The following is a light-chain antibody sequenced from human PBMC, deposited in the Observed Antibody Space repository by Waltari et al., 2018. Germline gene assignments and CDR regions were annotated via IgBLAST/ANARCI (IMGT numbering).Light chain of an antibody. CDR1: RSDVGGSNY. V-gene: IGLV2-14*01. CDR3: SSYTSSSTLV. Sequence: QSALTQPASVSGSPGQSITISCTGTRSDVGGSNYVPWYQQHPGKAPKLMIYEVSNRPSGVSNRFSGSKSGNTASLTISGLQAEDEADYYCSSYTSSSTLVFGGGTKLTVL. J-gene: IGLJ2*01. CDR2: EVS.